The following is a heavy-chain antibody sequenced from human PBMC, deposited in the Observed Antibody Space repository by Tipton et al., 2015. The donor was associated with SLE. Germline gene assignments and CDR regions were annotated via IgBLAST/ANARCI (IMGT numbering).Heavy chain of an antibody. V-gene: IGHV4-31*03. CDR3: ARKRELGGALYWSFDL. CDR1: GDSISSGGYY. J-gene: IGHJ2*01. Sequence: TLSLTCNVSGDSISSGGYYWSWVRQFPGTGLEWIGYIYDTETTHYNPSLNSRLSLSIDTSKNQFSLRLNSVTAADTAMYYCARKRELGGALYWSFDLWGRGTLITVSS. D-gene: IGHD7-27*01. CDR2: IYDTETT.